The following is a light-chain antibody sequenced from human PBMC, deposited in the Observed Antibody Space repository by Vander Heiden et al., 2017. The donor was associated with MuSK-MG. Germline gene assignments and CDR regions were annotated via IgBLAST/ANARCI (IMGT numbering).Light chain of an antibody. J-gene: IGKJ5*01. CDR3: QQDNTWPDV. Sequence: EIVMTQSPTTLSVSPGERATLSCRASQGISTNVAWYRQKPGQAPRLLIYEAPTRATGIPARFSGSGSGTEFTLTISSLQSEDFAIYYCQQDNTWPDVFGQGTRLEIK. V-gene: IGKV3-15*01. CDR1: QGISTN. CDR2: EAP.